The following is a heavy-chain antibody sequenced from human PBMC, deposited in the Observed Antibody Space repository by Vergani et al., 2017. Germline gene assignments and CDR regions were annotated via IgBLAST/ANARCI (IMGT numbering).Heavy chain of an antibody. J-gene: IGHJ4*02. Sequence: QVQVVQSGAEVKKSGASVKVSCKTSGYTFSNYYMHWVRQAPGQGLEWMGIINPNSGGTNYAQKFQGRVTMTRDTSISTAYMELSRLRSDDTAVYYCARDPESYDFWSGYFPTFDYWGQGTLVTVSS. CDR2: INPNSGGT. V-gene: IGHV1-2*02. CDR3: ARDPESYDFWSGYFPTFDY. D-gene: IGHD3-3*01. CDR1: GYTFSNYY.